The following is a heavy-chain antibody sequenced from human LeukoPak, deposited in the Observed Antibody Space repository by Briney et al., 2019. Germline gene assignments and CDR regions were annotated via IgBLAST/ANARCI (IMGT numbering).Heavy chain of an antibody. J-gene: IGHJ4*02. CDR1: GFTLSSYN. CDR3: ASSSGNWKLDY. Sequence: GGSLRLSCAASGFTLSSYNMNWVRQAPGKGLEWVSSIRSSSDYLYYADSVKGRFTISRDNAKNSMYLQMNSLRAEDTAVYYCASSSGNWKLDYWGQGTLVIVSS. V-gene: IGHV3-21*01. CDR2: IRSSSDYL. D-gene: IGHD3-3*01.